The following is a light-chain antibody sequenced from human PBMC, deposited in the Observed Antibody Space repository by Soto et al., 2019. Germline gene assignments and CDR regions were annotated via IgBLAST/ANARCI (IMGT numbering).Light chain of an antibody. Sequence: EIVLTQSPATLSLSPGERATLSCRASQSVSSYLAWYQQKPGQAPRLLIYDASNRATGIPARFSGSGSGTDFTLTISSLEPEDFAVYYCQQRSNWRWKCGQGTKVDIK. J-gene: IGKJ1*01. CDR3: QQRSNWRWK. CDR2: DAS. CDR1: QSVSSY. V-gene: IGKV3-11*01.